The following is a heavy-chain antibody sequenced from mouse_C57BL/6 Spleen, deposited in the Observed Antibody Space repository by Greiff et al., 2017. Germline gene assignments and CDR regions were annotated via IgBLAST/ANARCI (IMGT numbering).Heavy chain of an antibody. CDR1: GFTFSDYG. Sequence: EVKLQESGGGLVKPGGSLKLSCAASGFTFSDYGMHWVRQAPEKGLEWVAYISSGSSTIYYADTVKGRFTISRDNAKNTLFLQMTSLRSEDTAMYYRARDYGNYVGDYWGQGTTLTVSS. V-gene: IGHV5-17*01. D-gene: IGHD2-1*01. CDR2: ISSGSSTI. CDR3: ARDYGNYVGDY. J-gene: IGHJ2*01.